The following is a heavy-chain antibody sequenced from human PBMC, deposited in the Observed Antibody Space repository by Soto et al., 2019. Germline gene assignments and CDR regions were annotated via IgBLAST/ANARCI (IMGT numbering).Heavy chain of an antibody. V-gene: IGHV4-34*01. J-gene: IGHJ6*03. CDR2: INHSGST. D-gene: IGHD6-13*01. CDR1: GGSFSGYY. CDR3: ARKGRPSSSHFVSYYYYMDV. Sequence: SETLSLTCAVYGGSFSGYYWSWIRQPPGKGLEWIGEINHSGSTNYNPSLKSRVTISVDTSKNQFSLKLSSVTAADTAVYYCARKGRPSSSHFVSYYYYMDVWGKGTTVTVSS.